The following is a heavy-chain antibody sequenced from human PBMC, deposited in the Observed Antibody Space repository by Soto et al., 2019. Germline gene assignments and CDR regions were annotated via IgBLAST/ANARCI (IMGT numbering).Heavy chain of an antibody. CDR1: GGSINSADYY. CDR3: ARVWAGTTPAHAFDI. D-gene: IGHD1-1*01. V-gene: IGHV4-30-4*01. Sequence: QVHLQESGPGLVKPSQTLSLTCTVSGGSINSADYYWSWIRQPPGKDLEWIGYIYYSGSTYYSPSLRNRVTISLQTSKNQFSLKLSSVTAADTAVYYCARVWAGTTPAHAFDIWGQGSMVTVSS. CDR2: IYYSGST. J-gene: IGHJ3*02.